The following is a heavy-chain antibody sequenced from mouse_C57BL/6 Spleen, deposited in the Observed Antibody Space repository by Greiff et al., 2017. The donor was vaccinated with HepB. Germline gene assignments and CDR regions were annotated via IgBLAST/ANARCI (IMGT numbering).Heavy chain of an antibody. D-gene: IGHD2-4*01. CDR1: GFSLTSYG. J-gene: IGHJ3*01. Sequence: VQLQQSGPGLVAPSQSLSITCTVSGFSLTSYGVDWVRQSPGKGLEWLGVIWGVGSTNYNSALKSRLSISKDNSKSQVFLKMNSLQTDDTAMYYWASGNYDYDGGAWFAYWGQGTRVTVSA. CDR3: ASGNYDYDGGAWFAY. V-gene: IGHV2-6*01. CDR2: IWGVGST.